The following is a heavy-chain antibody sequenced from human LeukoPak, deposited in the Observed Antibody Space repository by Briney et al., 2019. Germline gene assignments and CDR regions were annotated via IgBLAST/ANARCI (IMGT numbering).Heavy chain of an antibody. D-gene: IGHD3-10*01. CDR3: ARVPRITMVRGVITPLPNWFDP. V-gene: IGHV1-18*01. CDR1: GYTFTSYG. CDR2: ISAYNGNT. J-gene: IGHJ5*02. Sequence: GASVKVSCKASGYTFTSYGISWVRQAPGQGLEWMGWISAYNGNTNYAQKLQGRVTMTTDTSTSTAYMELRSLRSDDTAVYYCARVPRITMVRGVITPLPNWFDPWGQGTLVTVSS.